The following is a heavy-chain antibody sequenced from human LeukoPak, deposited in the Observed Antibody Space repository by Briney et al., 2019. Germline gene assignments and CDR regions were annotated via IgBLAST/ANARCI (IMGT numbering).Heavy chain of an antibody. J-gene: IGHJ3*02. V-gene: IGHV3-21*01. D-gene: IGHD3-10*01. Sequence: PGGSLRLSCAASGFTFRTYGMHWARQAPGKGLEWVSSISSSSSYIYYADSVKGRFTISRDNAKNSLYLQMNSLRAEDTAMYYCARDDYYGSGSYWGAFDIWGQGTMVTVSS. CDR2: ISSSSSYI. CDR3: ARDDYYGSGSYWGAFDI. CDR1: GFTFRTYG.